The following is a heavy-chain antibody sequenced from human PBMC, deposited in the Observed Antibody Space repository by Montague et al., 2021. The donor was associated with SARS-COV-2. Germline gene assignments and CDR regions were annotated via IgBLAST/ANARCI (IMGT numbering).Heavy chain of an antibody. J-gene: IGHJ5*02. CDR3: ARKEMKYSSIWSTGGNWFDP. CDR1: GGSISSSSYY. D-gene: IGHD6-13*01. Sequence: SETLSLTCTVSGGSISSSSYYWGWLRQPPGKGLEWIGSIYYSGSTYYNPSLKSRVTISVDTSKNQFSLKLSSVTAADTAVYYCARKEMKYSSIWSTGGNWFDPWGQGTLVTVSS. CDR2: IYYSGST. V-gene: IGHV4-39*01.